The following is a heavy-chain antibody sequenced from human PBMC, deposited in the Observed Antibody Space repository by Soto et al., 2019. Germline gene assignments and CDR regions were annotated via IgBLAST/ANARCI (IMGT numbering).Heavy chain of an antibody. J-gene: IGHJ4*02. CDR2: ISGSGGST. CDR1: GFTFSSYA. V-gene: IGHV3-23*01. Sequence: PGGSLRLSCAASGFTFSSYAMSWVRQAPGKGLEWVSAISGSGGSTYYADSVKGRFTISRDNSKNTLYLQMNSLRAEDTAVYYCAKGPLNSSGYYTFDYWGQGTLVTVSS. CDR3: AKGPLNSSGYYTFDY. D-gene: IGHD3-22*01.